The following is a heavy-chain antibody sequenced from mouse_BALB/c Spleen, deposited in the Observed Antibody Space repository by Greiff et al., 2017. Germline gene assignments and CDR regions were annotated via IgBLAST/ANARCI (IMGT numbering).Heavy chain of an antibody. CDR2: IYPGSGST. CDR1: GYTFTSYW. J-gene: IGHJ2*01. Sequence: LQQPGSELVRPGASVKLSCKASGYTFTSYWMHWVKQRPGQGLEWIGNIYPGSGSTNYDEKFKSKATLTVDTSSSTAYMQLSSLTSEDSAVYYCTINPYWGQGTTLTVSS. V-gene: IGHV1S22*01. CDR3: TINPY.